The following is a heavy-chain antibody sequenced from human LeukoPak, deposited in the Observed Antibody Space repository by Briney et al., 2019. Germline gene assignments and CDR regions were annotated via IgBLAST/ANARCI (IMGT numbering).Heavy chain of an antibody. Sequence: ASVKVSCKASGGTFSSYAISWVRQAPGQGLEWMGGIIPIFGTANYAQKFQGRVTITADESTSTAYMELSSLRSEDTAVYYCASPREMATLGPFDYWGQGTLVTVSS. CDR3: ASPREMATLGPFDY. CDR2: IIPIFGTA. V-gene: IGHV1-69*01. D-gene: IGHD5-24*01. CDR1: GGTFSSYA. J-gene: IGHJ4*02.